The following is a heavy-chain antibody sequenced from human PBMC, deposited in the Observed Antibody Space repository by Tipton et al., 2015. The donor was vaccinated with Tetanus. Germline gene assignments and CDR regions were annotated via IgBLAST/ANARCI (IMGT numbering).Heavy chain of an antibody. J-gene: IGHJ4*02. Sequence: TLSLTCTVSGGSISSFYWTWIRQPPGKGLEWIGYIFDTGSTNYNPSLKSRVTMSVDTSKNQISLHLTSVTAADTAVYYCARGWGSSWYCFANWGQGTLLTVSS. CDR1: GGSISSFY. V-gene: IGHV4-59*01. D-gene: IGHD6-13*01. CDR3: ARGWGSSWYCFAN. CDR2: IFDTGST.